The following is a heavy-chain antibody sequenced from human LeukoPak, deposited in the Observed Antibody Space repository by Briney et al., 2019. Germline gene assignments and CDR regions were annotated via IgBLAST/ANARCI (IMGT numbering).Heavy chain of an antibody. J-gene: IGHJ4*02. V-gene: IGHV1-2*02. CDR3: ARVDCSSTSCYNFDY. Sequence: ASVKVSCKASGYTFTGYYMHWVRQAPGQGLEWMGWINPNSGGTNYAQKFQGRVTMTRGTSISTAYMELSRLRSDDTAVYYCARVDCSSTSCYNFDYWGQGTLVTVSS. D-gene: IGHD2-2*02. CDR2: INPNSGGT. CDR1: GYTFTGYY.